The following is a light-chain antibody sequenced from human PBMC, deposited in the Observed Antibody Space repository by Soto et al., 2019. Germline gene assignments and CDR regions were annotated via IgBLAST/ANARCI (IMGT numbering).Light chain of an antibody. CDR2: DNT. Sequence: QSVLTQPPSVSGAPGERVTISCTGSSSDIGAGYRVRWYQQVPGTAPKLLIYDNTNRPSGVSVRFSGSKSGTSASLAISGLQAEDEADYCCQSFDKYLSAVVFGGGTKVTVL. CDR3: QSFDKYLSAVV. J-gene: IGLJ2*01. V-gene: IGLV1-40*01. CDR1: SSDIGAGYR.